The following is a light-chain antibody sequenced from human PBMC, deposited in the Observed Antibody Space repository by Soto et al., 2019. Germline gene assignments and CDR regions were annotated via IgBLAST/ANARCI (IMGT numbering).Light chain of an antibody. CDR3: QRYNNWPSMYT. CDR2: GAS. J-gene: IGKJ2*01. V-gene: IGKV3-15*01. CDR1: QSVSSN. Sequence: DIVVTQSPATLSVSPGERATLSCRASQSVSSNLAWYQQKPGQAPRLLIYGASTRATGIPARFSGSGSGTEFALTISIMQSEDCAVYYYQRYNNWPSMYTFGQGTKLEIK.